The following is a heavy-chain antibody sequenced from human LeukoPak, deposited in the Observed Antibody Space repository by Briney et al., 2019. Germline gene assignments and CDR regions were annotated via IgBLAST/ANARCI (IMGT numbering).Heavy chain of an antibody. V-gene: IGHV4-39*01. D-gene: IGHD3-9*01. Sequence: SETLSLTCTVFGGSISSSPYYWGWIRQPPGKGLEWIGSVYYSGSTSYNPPLKSRVTISVGTSKNQFSLKLNSVTAADTAVYYCARPLTGYSYFDYWGQGTLVTVSS. CDR1: GGSISSSPYY. CDR2: VYYSGST. CDR3: ARPLTGYSYFDY. J-gene: IGHJ4*02.